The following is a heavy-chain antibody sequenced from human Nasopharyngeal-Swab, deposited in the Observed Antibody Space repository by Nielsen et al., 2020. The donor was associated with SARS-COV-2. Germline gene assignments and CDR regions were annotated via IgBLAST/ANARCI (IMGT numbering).Heavy chain of an antibody. Sequence: GESLKISCAASGFIFSASAIHWVRQASGKGLEWVGSIGDKDHNYATTYGASVQGRFTSSRDESKNTAFLQMDSLKTEDTALYYCTTDCYFDYWGQGTLVTVSP. V-gene: IGHV3-73*01. CDR2: IGDKDHNYAT. J-gene: IGHJ4*02. CDR1: GFIFSASA. CDR3: TTDCYFDY. D-gene: IGHD2-21*02.